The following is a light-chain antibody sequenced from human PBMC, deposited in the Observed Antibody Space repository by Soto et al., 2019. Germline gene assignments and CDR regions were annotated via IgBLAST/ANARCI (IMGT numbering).Light chain of an antibody. CDR1: QSVSSN. V-gene: IGKV3-15*01. CDR3: QQYNNWPPLT. Sequence: EIVMTQSPATLSVSPRERATLSCRASQSVSSNLAWYQQKPGQAPRLLIYGASTRATGIPARFSGSGSGTEFTLTISSLQSEDSAVYYCQQYNNWPPLTFGGGTKVEIK. CDR2: GAS. J-gene: IGKJ4*01.